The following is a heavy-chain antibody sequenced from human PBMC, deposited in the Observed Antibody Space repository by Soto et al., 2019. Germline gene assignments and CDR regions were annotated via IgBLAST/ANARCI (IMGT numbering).Heavy chain of an antibody. Sequence: SETLSLTCAVYGGSFSGYYWSWIRQPPGKGLEWIGEINHSGSTNYNPSLKSRVTISVDTSKNQFSLKLSSVTAADTAVYYCAREGPNWNPRLSNWFDPWGQGTLVTVSS. D-gene: IGHD1-20*01. CDR3: AREGPNWNPRLSNWFDP. CDR2: INHSGST. V-gene: IGHV4-34*01. CDR1: GGSFSGYY. J-gene: IGHJ5*02.